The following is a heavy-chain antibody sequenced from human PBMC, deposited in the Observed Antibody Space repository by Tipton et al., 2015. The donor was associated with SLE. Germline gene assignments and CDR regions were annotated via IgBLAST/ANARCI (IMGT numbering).Heavy chain of an antibody. CDR2: ISSSSSYI. J-gene: IGHJ4*02. CDR3: ARARGNSRGPYYFDY. V-gene: IGHV3-21*03. D-gene: IGHD2/OR15-2a*01. Sequence: GSLRLSCAASGFTFSSYSMNWVRQAPGKGLEWVSSISSSSSYIYYADSVKGRFTISRDNAKNSLYLQMNSLRAEDTAVYYCARARGNSRGPYYFDYWGQGTLVTVSS. CDR1: GFTFSSYS.